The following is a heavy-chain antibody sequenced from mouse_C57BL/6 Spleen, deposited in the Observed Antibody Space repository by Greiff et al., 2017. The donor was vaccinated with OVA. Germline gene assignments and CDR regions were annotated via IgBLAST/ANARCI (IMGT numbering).Heavy chain of an antibody. CDR1: GYTFTSYW. V-gene: IGHV1-55*01. J-gene: IGHJ4*01. CDR3: ARRVDGYYEAMDY. D-gene: IGHD2-3*01. Sequence: QVQLQQPGAELVKPGASVKMSCKASGYTFTSYWITWVKQRPGQGLEWIGDIYPGSGSTNYNEKFKSKATLTVDTSSSTAYMQLSSLTSEDSAVYYCARRVDGYYEAMDYWGQGTSVTVSS. CDR2: IYPGSGST.